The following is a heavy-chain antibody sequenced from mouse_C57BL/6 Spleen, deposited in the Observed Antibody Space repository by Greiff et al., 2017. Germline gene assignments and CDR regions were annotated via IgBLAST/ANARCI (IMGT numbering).Heavy chain of an antibody. V-gene: IGHV5-16*01. CDR1: GFTFSDYY. Sequence: EVKLMESEGGLVQPGSSMKLSCTASGFTFSDYYMAWVRQVPEKGLEWVANINYDGSSTYYLDSLKSRFIISGDNAKNILYLQMSSLKAEDTATYYCARESDGYYRYFDVWGTGTTVTVSS. CDR2: INYDGSST. J-gene: IGHJ1*03. D-gene: IGHD2-3*01. CDR3: ARESDGYYRYFDV.